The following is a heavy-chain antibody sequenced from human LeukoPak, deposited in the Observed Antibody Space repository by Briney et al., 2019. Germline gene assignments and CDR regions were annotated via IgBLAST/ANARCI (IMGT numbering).Heavy chain of an antibody. CDR3: AREGPRGIVLMVYDYFDY. V-gene: IGHV3-30-3*01. Sequence: GGSLRLSCAASGFTFSSYAMHWVRQAPGKGLEWVAVVSYDGSNKYYADSVKGRFTISRDNSKNTLYLQMNSLRAEDTAVYYCAREGPRGIVLMVYDYFDYWGQGTLVTVSS. CDR1: GFTFSSYA. CDR2: VSYDGSNK. D-gene: IGHD2-8*01. J-gene: IGHJ4*02.